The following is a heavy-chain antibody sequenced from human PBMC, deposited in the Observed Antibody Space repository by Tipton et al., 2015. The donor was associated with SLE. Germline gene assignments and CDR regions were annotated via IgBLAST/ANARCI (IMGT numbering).Heavy chain of an antibody. J-gene: IGHJ6*02. CDR2: IYYSGST. CDR1: GGSISSYY. V-gene: IGHV4-59*01. CDR3: ARGRHIVVVIPGGRDYGLDV. D-gene: IGHD2-21*01. Sequence: GSLRLSCTVSGGSISSYYWSWIRQPPGKGLEWIGYIYYSGSTNYNPSLKSRVTISVDTSKNQFSLKLSSVTAADTAVYYCARGRHIVVVIPGGRDYGLDVWGQGTTVTVSS.